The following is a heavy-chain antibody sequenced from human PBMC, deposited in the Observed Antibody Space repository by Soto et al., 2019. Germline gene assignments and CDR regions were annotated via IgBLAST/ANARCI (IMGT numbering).Heavy chain of an antibody. CDR1: GFSLSTRGVG. Sequence: QITLKESGPTLVKPTQTLTLTCTFSGFSLSTRGVGVGWIRQPPGKALEWLALIYWDDDKRYSPSLKSRLTITKDTSKNQVVLTMTNMDSVDTATYYCAHSGDTMVRGGMTRYFDLWGRGTLVTVSS. V-gene: IGHV2-5*02. D-gene: IGHD3-10*01. J-gene: IGHJ2*01. CDR2: IYWDDDK. CDR3: AHSGDTMVRGGMTRYFDL.